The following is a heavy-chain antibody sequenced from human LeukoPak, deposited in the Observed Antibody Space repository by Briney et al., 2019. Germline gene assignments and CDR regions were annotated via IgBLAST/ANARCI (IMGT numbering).Heavy chain of an antibody. CDR1: GFTFSRYW. D-gene: IGHD2-15*01. CDR3: ARVDCSGGSCYFDY. Sequence: GGALILSCAASGFTFSRYWMQWVRQTPGKGLVWVSRINSDGSSTRYADSVKGRFTISRDNAKNTLDLQMSSLRAEDTAVYYCARVDCSGGSCYFDYWGQGTLVTVSS. CDR2: INSDGSST. V-gene: IGHV3-74*01. J-gene: IGHJ4*02.